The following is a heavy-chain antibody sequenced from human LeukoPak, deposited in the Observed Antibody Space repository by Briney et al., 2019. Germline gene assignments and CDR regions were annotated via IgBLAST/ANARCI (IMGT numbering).Heavy chain of an antibody. V-gene: IGHV3-15*01. CDR3: STRFGYPTDY. CDR2: IKSQIDGGTT. D-gene: IGHD3-16*01. Sequence: PGGPLRLSCAPSGFTFNNAWRTWVRQDPGKGLEWVGRIKSQIDGGTTDYAAPVQGRFTISRDDSKNTLYLQMNSLKTEDTAVYYCSTRFGYPTDYWGQGTLVTVSS. CDR1: GFTFNNAW. J-gene: IGHJ4*02.